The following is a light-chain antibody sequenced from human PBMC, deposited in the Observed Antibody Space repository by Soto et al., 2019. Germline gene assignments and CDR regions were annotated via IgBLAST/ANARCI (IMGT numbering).Light chain of an antibody. V-gene: IGLV2-8*01. Sequence: QSALTQPPSASGSPGMSVTLSCSGTDNDVGRYDYVSWYQQHPGKAPKLLIYEVSKRPSGVPDRFSASKSGNTASLTVSGLQGEDEADYYCSSYTSSSTPHVVFGGGTKLTVL. CDR2: EVS. J-gene: IGLJ2*01. CDR3: SSYTSSSTPHVV. CDR1: DNDVGRYDY.